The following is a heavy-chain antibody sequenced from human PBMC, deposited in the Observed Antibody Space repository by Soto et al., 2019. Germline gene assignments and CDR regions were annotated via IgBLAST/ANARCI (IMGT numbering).Heavy chain of an antibody. CDR1: GFTFSSYA. Sequence: LRLSCAASGFTFSSYAMSWVRQAPGKGLEWVSAISGSGGSTYYADSVKGRFTISRDNSKNTLYLQMNSLRAEDTAVYYCANRAGYYDSSGYHNWFDPWGQGTLVTVSS. V-gene: IGHV3-23*01. D-gene: IGHD3-22*01. CDR2: ISGSGGST. J-gene: IGHJ5*02. CDR3: ANRAGYYDSSGYHNWFDP.